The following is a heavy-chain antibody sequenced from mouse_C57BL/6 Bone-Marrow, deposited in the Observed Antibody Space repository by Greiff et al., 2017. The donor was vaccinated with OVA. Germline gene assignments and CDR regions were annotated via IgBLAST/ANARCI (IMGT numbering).Heavy chain of an antibody. CDR1: GYAFSSYW. Sequence: QVQLQQYGAELVKPGASVKISCKASGYAFSSYWMNWVKQRPGKGLEWIGQIYPGDGDTNYNGKFKGKATLTADKSSSTAYMQLSSLTSEDSAVYFCARVGEVQPYAMDYWGQGTSVTVSS. CDR2: IYPGDGDT. D-gene: IGHD2-14*01. CDR3: ARVGEVQPYAMDY. V-gene: IGHV1-80*01. J-gene: IGHJ4*01.